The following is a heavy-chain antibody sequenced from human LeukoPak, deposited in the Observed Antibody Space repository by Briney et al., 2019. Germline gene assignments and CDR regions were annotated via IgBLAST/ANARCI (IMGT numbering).Heavy chain of an antibody. V-gene: IGHV3-30*02. Sequence: PGGSLRLSCAASGFTFSSYWMSWVRQAPGKGLEWVAFIRYDGSNKYYADSVKGRFTISRDNSKNTLYLQMNSLRAEDTAVYYCAKVREAVAGTLLPTNWGQGTLVTVSS. J-gene: IGHJ4*02. CDR3: AKVREAVAGTLLPTN. CDR1: GFTFSSYW. CDR2: IRYDGSNK. D-gene: IGHD6-19*01.